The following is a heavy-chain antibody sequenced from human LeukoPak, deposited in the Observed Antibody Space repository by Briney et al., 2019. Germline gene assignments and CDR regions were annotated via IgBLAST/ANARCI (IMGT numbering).Heavy chain of an antibody. Sequence: GGSLRLSCAASGFTFSSYAMSWVRQAPGKGLEWVSAISGSGVSTYYADSVKGRFTISRDNSKNTLYLQMNSLRAEDTAVYYCARDSGLDDFWSGYTDYWGQGTLVTVSS. J-gene: IGHJ4*02. D-gene: IGHD3-3*01. CDR1: GFTFSSYA. V-gene: IGHV3-23*01. CDR2: ISGSGVST. CDR3: ARDSGLDDFWSGYTDY.